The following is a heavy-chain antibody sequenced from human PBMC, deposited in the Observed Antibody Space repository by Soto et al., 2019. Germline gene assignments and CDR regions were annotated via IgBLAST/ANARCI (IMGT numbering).Heavy chain of an antibody. CDR1: GGSISSSSYY. CDR3: ARGVDEYSSNYYYYYGMDV. Sequence: SETLSLTCTVSGGSISSSSYYWGWIRQPPGKGLEWIGSIYYSGSTYYNPSLKCRVTISVDTSKNQFSLKLSSVTAADTAVYYCARGVDEYSSNYYYYYGMDVWGQGTTVTVSS. CDR2: IYYSGST. J-gene: IGHJ6*02. V-gene: IGHV4-39*01. D-gene: IGHD6-6*01.